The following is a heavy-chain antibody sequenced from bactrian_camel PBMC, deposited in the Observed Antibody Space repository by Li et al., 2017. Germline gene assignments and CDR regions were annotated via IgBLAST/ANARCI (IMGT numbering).Heavy chain of an antibody. Sequence: VQLVESGGGLVQPGGSLRLSCAASGFSSYYMMWVRQAPGKGLEWVSSVYSDGTYTYYADSLKGRFTVSRDNAKNMVYLQMNSLKSEDTALYYCATGGAYSSRTALSYWGQGTQVTVS. CDR1: GFSSYY. J-gene: IGHJ4*01. D-gene: IGHD1*01. V-gene: IGHV3-2*01. CDR2: VYSDGTYT. CDR3: ATGGAYSSRTALSY.